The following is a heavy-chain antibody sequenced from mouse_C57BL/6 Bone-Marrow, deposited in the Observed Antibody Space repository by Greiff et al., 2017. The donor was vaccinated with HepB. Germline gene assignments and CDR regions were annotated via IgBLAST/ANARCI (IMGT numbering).Heavy chain of an antibody. Sequence: QVQLQQPGAELVKPGASVKLSCKASGYTFTSYWMQWVKQRPGQGLEWIGEIDPSDSYTNYNQKFKGKATLTVDTSSSTAYMQLSSLTSEDSAVYYCARCRRTVVAPMDYWGQGTSVTVSS. CDR1: GYTFTSYW. D-gene: IGHD1-1*01. J-gene: IGHJ4*01. V-gene: IGHV1-50*01. CDR3: ARCRRTVVAPMDY. CDR2: IDPSDSYT.